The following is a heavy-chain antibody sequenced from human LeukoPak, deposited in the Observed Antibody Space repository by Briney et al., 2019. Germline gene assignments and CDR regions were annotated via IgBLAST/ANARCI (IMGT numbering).Heavy chain of an antibody. V-gene: IGHV1-18*01. D-gene: IGHD2-2*01. CDR2: ISAYNGNT. CDR3: ARAGGDIVVVPAAMRSPYTWFDP. J-gene: IGHJ5*02. CDR1: GYTFTSYG. Sequence: ASVKVSCKASGYTFTSYGISWVRQAPGQGLEWMGWISAYNGNTNYAQKLQGRVTMTTDTSTSTAYMELRSLRSDDTAVYYCARAGGDIVVVPAAMRSPYTWFDPWGQGTLVTVSS.